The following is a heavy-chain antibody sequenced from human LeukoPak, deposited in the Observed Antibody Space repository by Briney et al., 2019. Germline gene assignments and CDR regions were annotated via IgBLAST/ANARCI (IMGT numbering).Heavy chain of an antibody. J-gene: IGHJ4*02. Sequence: PGGSLRLSCAASGLTVSSNYMSWVRQAPGKGLEWVSVIYSGGSTYYADSVKGRFTISRDNSKNTLYLQMNSLRAEDTAVYYCARERVENQQLVGGNFWGPGTLFTVSS. CDR2: IYSGGST. V-gene: IGHV3-66*01. CDR3: ARERVENQQLVGGNF. D-gene: IGHD6-6*01. CDR1: GLTVSSNY.